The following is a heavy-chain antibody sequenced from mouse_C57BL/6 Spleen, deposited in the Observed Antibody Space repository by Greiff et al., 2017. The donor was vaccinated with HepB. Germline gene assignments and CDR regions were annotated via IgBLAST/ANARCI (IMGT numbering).Heavy chain of an antibody. Sequence: EVHLVESGGGLVKPGGSLKLSCAASGFTFSDYGMHWVRQAPEKGLEWVAYISSGSSTIYYADTVKGRFTISRDNAKNTLFLQMTRLRSEDTAMYYCAREYYGLFAYWGQGTLVTVSA. CDR1: GFTFSDYG. CDR3: AREYYGLFAY. CDR2: ISSGSSTI. J-gene: IGHJ3*01. V-gene: IGHV5-17*01. D-gene: IGHD1-1*01.